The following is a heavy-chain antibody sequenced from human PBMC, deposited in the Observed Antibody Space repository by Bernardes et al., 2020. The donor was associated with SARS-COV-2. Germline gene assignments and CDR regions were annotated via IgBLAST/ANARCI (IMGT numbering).Heavy chain of an antibody. D-gene: IGHD6-6*01. CDR2: INPNSGGT. CDR3: ARSSYPSSSDFDY. CDR1: GYMFTGYY. Sequence: VKVSCKASGYMFTGYYLHWVRQAPGPGLEWMGWINPNSGGTNPAQKFQGRVTWTRDTSISTAFMEVTSLRSDDTAFYYCARSSYPSSSDFDYWGQGTLVTVSS. J-gene: IGHJ4*02. V-gene: IGHV1-2*02.